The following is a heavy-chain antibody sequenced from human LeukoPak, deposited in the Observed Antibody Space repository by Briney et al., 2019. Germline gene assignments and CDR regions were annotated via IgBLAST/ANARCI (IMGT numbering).Heavy chain of an antibody. Sequence: GGSLRLSCAASGFTFSSYSMNWVRQAPGKGLVWVSRINSDGSSTSYADSVKGRFTISRDNAKNTLYLQMNSLRAEDTAVYYCASLGLIAAAGTPYNWFDPWGQGTLVTVSS. CDR3: ASLGLIAAAGTPYNWFDP. CDR1: GFTFSSYS. D-gene: IGHD6-13*01. V-gene: IGHV3-74*01. CDR2: INSDGSST. J-gene: IGHJ5*02.